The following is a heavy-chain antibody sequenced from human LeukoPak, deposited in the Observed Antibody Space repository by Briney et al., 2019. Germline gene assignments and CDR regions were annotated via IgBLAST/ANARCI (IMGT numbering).Heavy chain of an antibody. CDR1: GGSISSYY. CDR2: IYTSGST. V-gene: IGHV4-59*08. J-gene: IGHJ4*02. CDR3: AGHVVGSSWYYFDY. D-gene: IGHD6-13*01. Sequence: WETLSLTCTVSGGSISSYYWSWIRQPPGKGLEWIGRIYTSGSTNYNPSLKSRVTISVDTSKNQFSLKLSSVTAADTAVYYCAGHVVGSSWYYFDYWGQGTLVTVSS.